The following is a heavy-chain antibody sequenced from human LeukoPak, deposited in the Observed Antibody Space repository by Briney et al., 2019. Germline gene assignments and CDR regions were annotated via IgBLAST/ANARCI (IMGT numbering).Heavy chain of an antibody. D-gene: IGHD6-6*01. J-gene: IGHJ4*02. V-gene: IGHV4-30-4*01. CDR2: IYYSGST. Sequence: SQTLSLTCTVSGGSISSGDYYWSWIRQPPGKGLEWIGYIYYSGSTYYNPSLKSRVTISVDTSKNQLSLKLSSVTAADTAVYYCARPSRYSSSSKDYWGQGTLVTVSS. CDR1: GGSISSGDYY. CDR3: ARPSRYSSSSKDY.